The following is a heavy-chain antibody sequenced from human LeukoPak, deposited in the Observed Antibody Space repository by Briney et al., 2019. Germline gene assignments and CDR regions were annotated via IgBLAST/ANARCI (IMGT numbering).Heavy chain of an antibody. CDR3: AKGPYGSGSYYTS. CDR1: GFNFDDYA. J-gene: IGHJ5*02. V-gene: IGHV3-9*01. Sequence: GGSLRLSCAASGFNFDDYAMHWVRQAPGKGLEWVSGISWNSGSIGYADSVKGRFTISRDNAKNSLYLQMNSLRAEDTALYYCAKGPYGSGSYYTSWGQGTLVTVSS. D-gene: IGHD3-10*01. CDR2: ISWNSGSI.